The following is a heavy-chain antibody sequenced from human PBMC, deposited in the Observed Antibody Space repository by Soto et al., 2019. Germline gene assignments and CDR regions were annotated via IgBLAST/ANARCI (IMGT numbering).Heavy chain of an antibody. CDR2: ISGSGSSN. CDR1: GFTISNYA. D-gene: IGHD3-10*01. CDR3: AKGAYGSGSYDC. V-gene: IGHV3-23*01. Sequence: EVQLLESGGGLVQPGGSLRLSCTASGFTISNYAMTWVRQSPGKGLEWVSGISGSGSSNSYADSVKGRFTISRDNSKNTLYLQMNSLRAEDTATYYCAKGAYGSGSYDCWGQGTLVTVSS. J-gene: IGHJ4*02.